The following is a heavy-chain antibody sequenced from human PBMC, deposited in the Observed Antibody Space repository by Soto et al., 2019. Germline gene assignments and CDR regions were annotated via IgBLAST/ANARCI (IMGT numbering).Heavy chain of an antibody. D-gene: IGHD2-2*01. Sequence: QVQLVQSGAEVKKPGASVKVSCKASGYPITGHYMHWVRHARGRGPEWMGIINPSTGSKTYAQSFQCRVSMSRDTSASTVYLELSSLTSEDTAIYYCARPYYNSTACFDLYLDYWGQGTLVTVSS. CDR2: INPSTGSK. J-gene: IGHJ4*02. V-gene: IGHV1-46*03. CDR3: ARPYYNSTACFDLYLDY. CDR1: GYPITGHY.